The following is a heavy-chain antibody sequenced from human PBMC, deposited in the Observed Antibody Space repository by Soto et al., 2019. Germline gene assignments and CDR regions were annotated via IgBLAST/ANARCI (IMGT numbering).Heavy chain of an antibody. V-gene: IGHV4-31*03. J-gene: IGHJ4*02. Sequence: PSETLSLTCTVSGGSISSGGYYWSWIRQHPGKGLEWIGYIYYSGSTYYNPSLKSRVTISVDTSKNQFSLKLSSVTAADTAVYNFGYRYGGYEKDFDYWGQGTLVTVSS. CDR1: GGSISSGGYY. D-gene: IGHD5-12*01. CDR2: IYYSGST. CDR3: GYRYGGYEKDFDY.